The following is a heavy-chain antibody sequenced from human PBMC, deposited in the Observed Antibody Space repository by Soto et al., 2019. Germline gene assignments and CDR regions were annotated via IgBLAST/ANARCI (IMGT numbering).Heavy chain of an antibody. V-gene: IGHV4-30-4*01. CDR3: ARAVGYSSSWYGFFGWFDP. J-gene: IGHJ5*02. D-gene: IGHD6-13*01. Sequence: SETLSLTCTVSGGSISSGDYYWSWVRQPPGKGLEWIGHIYYSGSTYYNASLESRVAISVDTSKNQFFLKLSSVTAADTAVYYCARAVGYSSSWYGFFGWFDPWGQGTLVTVSS. CDR1: GGSISSGDYY. CDR2: IYYSGST.